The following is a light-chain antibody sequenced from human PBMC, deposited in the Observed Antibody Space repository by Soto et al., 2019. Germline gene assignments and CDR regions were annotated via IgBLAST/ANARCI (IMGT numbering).Light chain of an antibody. Sequence: EIVMTQSPATLSVSPGERATLSCRASQSVSSNLAWYQQKTGQAPRLLIYGASTRATGIPARFSGSGSGTEFTLTISSLQSEDFAVYSCQQYNNWPPLTFGGGTKVEIK. CDR2: GAS. V-gene: IGKV3-15*01. J-gene: IGKJ4*01. CDR1: QSVSSN. CDR3: QQYNNWPPLT.